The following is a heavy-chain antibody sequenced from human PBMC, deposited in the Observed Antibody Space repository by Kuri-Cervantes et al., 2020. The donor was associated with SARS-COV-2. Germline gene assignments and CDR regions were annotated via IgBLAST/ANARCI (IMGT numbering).Heavy chain of an antibody. CDR3: ARVGRGSYYYDSSGFSQTYYYYYYMDV. J-gene: IGHJ6*03. D-gene: IGHD3-22*01. CDR1: GGSISSSSYY. CDR2: IYYSGST. Sequence: SETLSLTCTVSGGSISSSSYYWGWIRQPPGKGLEWIGSIYYSGSTYYNPSLKSRVTISVDTSTNQFSLKLSSVTAADTAVYYCARVGRGSYYYDSSGFSQTYYYYYYMDVWGKGTTVPSP. V-gene: IGHV4-39*07.